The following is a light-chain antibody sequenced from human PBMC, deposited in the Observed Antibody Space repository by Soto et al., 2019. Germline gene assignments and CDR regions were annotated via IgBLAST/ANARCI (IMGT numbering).Light chain of an antibody. J-gene: IGKJ1*01. V-gene: IGKV1-39*01. CDR2: AAS. Sequence: IQMTQSPSTLSASIGDRVNITCRASQSISSWLAWYQQKPGKAPKLLIYAASTLQSGVPSRFSGSGSGTDFTLTISSLQPEDFATYYCQQSYSTLWTFCQGSMVDVK. CDR1: QSISSW. CDR3: QQSYSTLWT.